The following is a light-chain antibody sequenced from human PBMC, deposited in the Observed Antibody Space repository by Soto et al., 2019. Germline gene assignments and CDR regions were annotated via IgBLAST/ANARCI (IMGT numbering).Light chain of an antibody. J-gene: IGLJ3*02. Sequence: QSALTQPRSVSGSPGQSVTNSCTGTSSDVGGYNYVSWYQQHPGKAPKLMIYDVSKRPSGVPDRFSGSKSGNTASLTISGLQAEDEADYYCCSYAGSYTGVFGGGTKLTVL. CDR3: CSYAGSYTGV. V-gene: IGLV2-11*01. CDR1: SSDVGGYNY. CDR2: DVS.